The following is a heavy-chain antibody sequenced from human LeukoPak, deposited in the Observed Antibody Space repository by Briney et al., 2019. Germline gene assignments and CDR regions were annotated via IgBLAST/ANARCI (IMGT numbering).Heavy chain of an antibody. V-gene: IGHV3-30*18. CDR2: ISYDGSNK. D-gene: IGHD6-13*01. J-gene: IGHJ2*01. CDR3: AKGSSTYSITSYWYFDL. Sequence: GGSLRLSCAASGFTFSNYGMHWVRQAPGKGLEWVAVISYDGSNKYYADSVKGRFTISRDNSKNTLYLQMNSLRAEDTAVYFCAKGSSTYSITSYWYFDLWGRGTLVTVSS. CDR1: GFTFSNYG.